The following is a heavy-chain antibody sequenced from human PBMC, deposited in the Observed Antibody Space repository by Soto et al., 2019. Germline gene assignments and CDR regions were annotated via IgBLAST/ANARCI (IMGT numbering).Heavy chain of an antibody. CDR1: GFTFSSYA. J-gene: IGHJ5*02. Sequence: EVQLLESGGGVAQPGGSLRLSCVASGFTFSSYAMSWVRQAPGKSLEWVSAISGSGGSTFYADSVQGRFTISRDNSKNTLYLQMNSLRAEDTAVYYCAVRGLVRDWFDPWGQGTLVTVSS. CDR2: ISGSGGST. CDR3: AVRGLVRDWFDP. V-gene: IGHV3-23*01. D-gene: IGHD3-10*01.